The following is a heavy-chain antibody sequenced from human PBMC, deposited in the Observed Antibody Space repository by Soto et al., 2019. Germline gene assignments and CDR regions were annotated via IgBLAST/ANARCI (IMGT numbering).Heavy chain of an antibody. D-gene: IGHD1-7*01. CDR2: IRSNSDGGTT. V-gene: IGHV3-15*07. J-gene: IGHJ3*02. Sequence: GRFLRLPCEASGFTFTNAWMNWVRQAPGQGLEWVGRIRSNSDGGTTDYAAPVKGRFSISRDDSKNTLYLQMNSLKTEDTAVYYCSTTKAGTNTFGIWGQGTMVTVS. CDR3: STTKAGTNTFGI. CDR1: GFTFTNAW.